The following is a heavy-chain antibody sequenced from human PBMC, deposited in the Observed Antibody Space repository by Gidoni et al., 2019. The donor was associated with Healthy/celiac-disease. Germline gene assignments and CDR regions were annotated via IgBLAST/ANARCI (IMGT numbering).Heavy chain of an antibody. J-gene: IGHJ5*01. Sequence: QVQLQQSGPGLVKPSETLSLACTVSAGSVSSYYWSWIRQPPGKGLEWIGYIYYSGSTNYNHSLKSRVTISVDTSKNQFSLKLSSVTAADTAVYYCARHGYSSGWYDYWGQGTLVTVSS. V-gene: IGHV4-59*08. CDR1: AGSVSSYY. CDR2: IYYSGST. D-gene: IGHD6-19*01. CDR3: ARHGYSSGWYDY.